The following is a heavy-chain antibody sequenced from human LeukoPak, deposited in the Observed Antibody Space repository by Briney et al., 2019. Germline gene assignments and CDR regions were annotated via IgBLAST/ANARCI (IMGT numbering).Heavy chain of an antibody. V-gene: IGHV1-18*01. J-gene: IGHJ5*02. Sequence: ASVKVSCKASGYTFTSYGISWVRQAPGQGLEWMGWISAYNGNTNYAQKLQGRVTMTTDTSTSTAYMELRSLRSGDTAAYYCARGGHCSGGSCYIKNWFDPWGQGTLVTVSS. CDR2: ISAYNGNT. CDR1: GYTFTSYG. D-gene: IGHD2-15*01. CDR3: ARGGHCSGGSCYIKNWFDP.